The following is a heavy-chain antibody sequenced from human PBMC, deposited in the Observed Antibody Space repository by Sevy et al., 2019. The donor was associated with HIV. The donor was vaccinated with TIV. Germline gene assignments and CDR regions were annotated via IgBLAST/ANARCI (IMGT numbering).Heavy chain of an antibody. J-gene: IGHJ3*02. V-gene: IGHV3-23*01. CDR2: ISGSGGST. CDR1: GFTFSSYA. D-gene: IGHD6-19*01. Sequence: GGSLRLSCAASGFTFSSYAMSWVRQAPGKGLEWVSAISGSGGSTYYADSVKGRFTISRDNSKNTLYLQMNSLRAEDTDVYYCAKDVEDGQGWDAFDIWGQGTMVTVSS. CDR3: AKDVEDGQGWDAFDI.